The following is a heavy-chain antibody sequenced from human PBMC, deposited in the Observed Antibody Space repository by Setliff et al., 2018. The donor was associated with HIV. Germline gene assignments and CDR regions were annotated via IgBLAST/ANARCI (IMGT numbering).Heavy chain of an antibody. CDR2: VYYSGSS. Sequence: SETLSLTCIASGGSIGSYYWSWIRQSPGKGLEWIGYVYYSGSSNYNPSLKSRVTMSVDTSKNQFSLNLTSVTAADTAVYYCARDRGSYNFWSGLARGDNWFDPWGQGTLVTVSS. CDR1: GGSIGSYY. D-gene: IGHD3-3*01. CDR3: ARDRGSYNFWSGLARGDNWFDP. J-gene: IGHJ5*02. V-gene: IGHV4-59*01.